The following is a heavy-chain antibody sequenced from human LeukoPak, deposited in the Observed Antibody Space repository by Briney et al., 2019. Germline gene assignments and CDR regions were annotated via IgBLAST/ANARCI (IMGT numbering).Heavy chain of an antibody. D-gene: IGHD3-22*01. CDR3: TTETGYYYDSSGSTPRDY. CDR1: GFTFSNAW. V-gene: IGHV3-15*07. J-gene: IGHJ4*02. CDR2: IKSKTDGGTT. Sequence: PGGSLRLSCAASGFTFSNAWMNWVRQAPGKGLEWVGRIKSKTDGGTTDYAAPVKGRFTISRDDSKNTLYLQMNSLKTEDTAVYYCTTETGYYYDSSGSTPRDYWGQGTLVTVSS.